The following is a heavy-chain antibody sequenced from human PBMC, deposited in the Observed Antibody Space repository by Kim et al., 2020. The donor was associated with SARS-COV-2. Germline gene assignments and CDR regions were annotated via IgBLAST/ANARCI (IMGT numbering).Heavy chain of an antibody. V-gene: IGHV3-48*02. D-gene: IGHD1-26*01. CDR3: ARDSSSGTQRHGMDV. J-gene: IGHJ6*02. CDR2: ISSSSSTI. CDR1: GFTFSSYS. Sequence: GGSLRLSCAASGFTFSSYSMNWVRQAPGKGLEWVSYISSSSSTIYYADSVKGRFTISRDNAKNSLYLQMNSLRDEDTAVYYCARDSSSGTQRHGMDVWGQGTTVTVSS.